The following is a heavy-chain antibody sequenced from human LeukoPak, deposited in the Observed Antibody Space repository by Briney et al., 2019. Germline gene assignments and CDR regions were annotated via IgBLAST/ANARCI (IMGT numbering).Heavy chain of an antibody. CDR2: INPNSGGT. Sequence: ASVKVSCKASGYTFTGYYMHWVRQAPGQGLEWMGWINPNSGGTKYAQKFQGRVTMTRDTSISTAYMELSSLKSDDTAVYYCARFLGYCSGGRCYFDYWGQGTLVTVS. CDR3: ARFLGYCSGGRCYFDY. J-gene: IGHJ4*02. D-gene: IGHD2-15*01. CDR1: GYTFTGYY. V-gene: IGHV1-2*02.